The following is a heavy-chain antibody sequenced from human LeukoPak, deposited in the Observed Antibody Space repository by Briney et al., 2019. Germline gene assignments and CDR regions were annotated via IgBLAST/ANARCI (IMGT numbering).Heavy chain of an antibody. V-gene: IGHV1-3*01. CDR1: GYTFTSYA. J-gene: IGHJ4*02. D-gene: IGHD3-3*01. Sequence: ASVKVSCKASGYTFTSYAMHWVRQAPGQRLEWMGWINAGNGNTKYSQKFQGRVTITRDTSASTAYMELSSLRSEDTAVYYCARGTSVLRFLEWLSDFDYWGQGTLVTVSP. CDR3: ARGTSVLRFLEWLSDFDY. CDR2: INAGNGNT.